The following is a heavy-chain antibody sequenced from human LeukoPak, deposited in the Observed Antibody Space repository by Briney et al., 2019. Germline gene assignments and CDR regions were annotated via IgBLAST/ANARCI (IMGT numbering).Heavy chain of an antibody. CDR2: ISGSGGST. CDR1: GFTFSSYP. Sequence: PGGSLRLSCGASGFTFSSYPMSWVRQAPGKGLEWVSAISGSGGSTYYADSAKGRFTISRDNSKNTLYLQMNSLRAEDTAVNYCARVVPAALKGYYMDVWGKGTTVTVSS. V-gene: IGHV3-23*01. J-gene: IGHJ6*03. D-gene: IGHD2-2*01. CDR3: ARVVPAALKGYYMDV.